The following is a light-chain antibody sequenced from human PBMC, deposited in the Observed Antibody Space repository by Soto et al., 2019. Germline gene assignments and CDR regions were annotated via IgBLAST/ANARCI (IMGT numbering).Light chain of an antibody. CDR1: QSISNF. V-gene: IGKV1-16*01. J-gene: IGKJ1*01. CDR2: AAS. Sequence: DIQMTQSPSSLSASLGDRVTITCRASQSISNFLNWFQHKPGKAPKVLISAASTLQSGVPSRFSGSGSGTEFTLTISSLQPDDFATYYCQQYNSYSGTFGQGTKVDIK. CDR3: QQYNSYSGT.